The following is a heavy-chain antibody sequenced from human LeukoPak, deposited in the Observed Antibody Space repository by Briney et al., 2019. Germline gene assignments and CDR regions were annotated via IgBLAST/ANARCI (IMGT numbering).Heavy chain of an antibody. CDR2: ISGSGGST. Sequence: GGSLRLSCAASGFTFSSYAMSWVRQAPVKVLEWVSAISGSGGSTYYADSVKGRFTISRDNSKNTLYLQMNSLRAEDTAVYYCAKFVYLVPAPPADYWGQGTLVTVSS. CDR1: GFTFSSYA. CDR3: AKFVYLVPAPPADY. D-gene: IGHD2-2*01. J-gene: IGHJ4*02. V-gene: IGHV3-23*01.